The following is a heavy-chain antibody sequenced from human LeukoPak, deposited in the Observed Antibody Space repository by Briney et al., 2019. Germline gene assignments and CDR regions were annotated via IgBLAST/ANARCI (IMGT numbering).Heavy chain of an antibody. D-gene: IGHD6-19*01. CDR3: ARGRFSGPDDY. J-gene: IGHJ4*02. V-gene: IGHV3-53*01. CDR1: EFIVSSNY. Sequence: PGGSLRLSCAVSEFIVSSNYMNWVRQAPGKGLEWVSVIYSGGATYHADSVRGRFTISRDNSKNMVSLQMTSLGAEDTAVYYCARGRFSGPDDYWGQGTLVTVSS. CDR2: IYSGGAT.